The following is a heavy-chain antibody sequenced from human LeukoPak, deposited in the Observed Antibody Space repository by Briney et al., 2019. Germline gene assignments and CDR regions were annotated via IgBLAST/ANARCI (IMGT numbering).Heavy chain of an antibody. CDR2: IKQDGSEK. J-gene: IGHJ4*02. D-gene: IGHD6-13*01. CDR3: AREGIAAAGDY. V-gene: IGHV3-7*01. CDR1: GFTFSSYW. Sequence: GGSLRLSCTASGFTFSSYWMSWVRQAPGKGLEWVANIKQDGSEKYYVDSVKGRFTISRDNAENSLYLHMNSLRAEDTAVYYCAREGIAAAGDYWGQGTLVTVSS.